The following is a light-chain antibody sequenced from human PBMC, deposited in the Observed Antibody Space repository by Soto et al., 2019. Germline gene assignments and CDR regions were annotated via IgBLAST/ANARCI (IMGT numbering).Light chain of an antibody. CDR3: QQYYSYPLT. J-gene: IGKJ4*01. CDR2: AAS. V-gene: IGKV1-8*01. CDR1: QDIGTY. Sequence: AIRMTHSPSSFSASTGDIAWITCRATQDIGTYLAWYQQIPGKAPKLLIYAASTLQSGVPSRFSGSGSGTDFTLTISCLQSEDFATYYCQQYYSYPLTFGGGTKVDI.